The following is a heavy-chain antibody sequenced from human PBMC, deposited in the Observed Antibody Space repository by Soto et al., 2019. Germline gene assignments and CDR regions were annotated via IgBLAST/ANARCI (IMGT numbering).Heavy chain of an antibody. CDR1: GGSISSGGYY. Sequence: SETLSLTCTVSGGSISSGGYYWSWIRQHPGKGLEWIGYIYYSGTTYYNPSLKSRVTMSVDNSKNQFSLKLISGTAADTAVYYCARGVGTTMAHYFDYWGQGALVTVSS. CDR2: IYYSGTT. V-gene: IGHV4-31*03. D-gene: IGHD5-18*01. CDR3: ARGVGTTMAHYFDY. J-gene: IGHJ4*02.